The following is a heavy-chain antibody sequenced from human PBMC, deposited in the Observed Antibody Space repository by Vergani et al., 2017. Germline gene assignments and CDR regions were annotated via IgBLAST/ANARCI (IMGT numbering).Heavy chain of an antibody. CDR1: GGSFSGYY. CDR3: ARPSGARNRQSSSWYRGDAFDI. CDR2: INHSGST. V-gene: IGHV4-34*01. Sequence: QVQLQQWGAGLLKPSETLSLTCAVYGGSFSGYYWSWIRQPPGKGLEWIGEINHSGSTNYNPSLKSRVTISVDTYKNQFSLKLSSVTAADTAVYYCARPSGARNRQSSSWYRGDAFDIWGQGTMVTVSS. D-gene: IGHD6-13*01. J-gene: IGHJ3*02.